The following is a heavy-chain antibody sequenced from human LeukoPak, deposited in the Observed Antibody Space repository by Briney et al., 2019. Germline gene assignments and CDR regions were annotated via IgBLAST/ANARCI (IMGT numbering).Heavy chain of an antibody. Sequence: PSETLSLTCAVYGGSFSGYYWSWIRQPPGKGLEWIGEINHSGNTNYNPSLKSRVTISVDTSKNQFSLKLSSVTAADTAVYYCARPHDYGDNVEDYWGQGTLVTVSS. D-gene: IGHD4-17*01. J-gene: IGHJ4*02. CDR2: INHSGNT. CDR1: GGSFSGYY. CDR3: ARPHDYGDNVEDY. V-gene: IGHV4-34*01.